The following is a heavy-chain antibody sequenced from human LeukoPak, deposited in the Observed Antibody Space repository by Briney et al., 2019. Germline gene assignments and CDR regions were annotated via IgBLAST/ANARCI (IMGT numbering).Heavy chain of an antibody. CDR2: INQDGSEN. CDR3: TKGRSNHY. J-gene: IGHJ4*02. Sequence: PGGSLRLSCAASGFSFSDFWMGWVRQAPGKGLEWVANINQDGSENYYVDSVKGRFTISRDNAKKSLYLQMNSLRAEDTAVYYRTKGRSNHYWGQGTLVTVST. V-gene: IGHV3-7*01. D-gene: IGHD3-10*01. CDR1: GFSFSDFW.